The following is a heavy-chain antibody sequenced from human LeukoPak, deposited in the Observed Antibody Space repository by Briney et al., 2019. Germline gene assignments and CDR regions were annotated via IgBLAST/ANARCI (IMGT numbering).Heavy chain of an antibody. CDR3: ARYIAAAGTFYYYYYMDV. CDR2: IYYSGST. D-gene: IGHD6-13*01. V-gene: IGHV4-39*01. CDR1: GGSISSSSYY. J-gene: IGHJ6*03. Sequence: SETLSLTCTVSGGSISSSSYYWGWIRQPPGKGLEWIGRIYYSGSTYYNPSLKSRVTISVDTSKNQFSLKLSSVTAADTAVYYCARYIAAAGTFYYYYYMDVWGKGTTVTVSS.